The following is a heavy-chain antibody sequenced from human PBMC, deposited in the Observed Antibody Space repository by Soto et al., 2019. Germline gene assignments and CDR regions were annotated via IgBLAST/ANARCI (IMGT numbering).Heavy chain of an antibody. V-gene: IGHV1-3*01. Sequence: ASVKVSCQASGYTFTSYAMHWVRQAPGQRLEWMGWINAGNGNTKYSQKFQGRVTITRDTSASTAYMELSSLRSEDTAVYYCARALTRTVLRYFLGPGWLDAWGQGTMVTVYS. CDR3: ARALTRTVLRYFLGPGWLDA. CDR1: GYTFTSYA. J-gene: IGHJ5*02. CDR2: INAGNGNT. D-gene: IGHD3-9*01.